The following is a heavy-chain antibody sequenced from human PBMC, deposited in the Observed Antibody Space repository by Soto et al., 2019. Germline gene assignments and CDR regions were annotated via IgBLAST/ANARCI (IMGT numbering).Heavy chain of an antibody. V-gene: IGHV4-34*01. J-gene: IGHJ5*02. CDR1: GGSFSGYY. CDR3: ASDPGIVGTTTCFDP. CDR2: INHSGGT. D-gene: IGHD1-26*01. Sequence: SETLSLTCAVYGGSFSGYYWNWIRQSRGKGLEWIGEINHSGGTNYNPSLKSRVTISVDTSKNQFSLKLRSVTAADTAVYYCASDPGIVGTTTCFDPWGQGTLVRVSS.